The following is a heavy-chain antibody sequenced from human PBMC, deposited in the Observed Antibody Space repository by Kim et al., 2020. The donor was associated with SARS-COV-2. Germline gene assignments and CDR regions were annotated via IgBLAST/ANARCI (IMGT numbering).Heavy chain of an antibody. D-gene: IGHD2-15*01. CDR3: ATCSGGSCYLNYFDF. V-gene: IGHV4-38-2*02. CDR2: HYRSETT. J-gene: IGHJ4*02. CDR1: NYSINSGYY. Sequence: SETLSLTCSVSNYSINSGYYWGWIRQSPGKGLEWIGSHYRSETTYYHPSLKSRVTLSIDMSRNQFSLNVKSVTAADTAVYYCATCSGGSCYLNYFDFWGQGILVTVSS.